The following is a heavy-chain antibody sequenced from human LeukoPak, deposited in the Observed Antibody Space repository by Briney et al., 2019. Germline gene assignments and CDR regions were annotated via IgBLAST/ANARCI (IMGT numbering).Heavy chain of an antibody. CDR3: ARGGAITGYFYDS. J-gene: IGHJ5*01. CDR2: ITSSGTGM. Sequence: GGSLRLSCAASGFTFSSYEIYWVRQAQGKGLEWVSYITSSGTGMNYVDSVKGRFTISRDNAKNSLYLQMNSLRGEDTAIYYCARGGAITGYFYDSWGQGTLVTVSA. D-gene: IGHD3-9*01. CDR1: GFTFSSYE. V-gene: IGHV3-48*03.